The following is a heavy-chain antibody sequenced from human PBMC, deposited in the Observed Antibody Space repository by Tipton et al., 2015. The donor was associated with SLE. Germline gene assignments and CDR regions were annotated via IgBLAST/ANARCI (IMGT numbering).Heavy chain of an antibody. J-gene: IGHJ5*02. V-gene: IGHV4-59*01. Sequence: TLSLTCTVSGGSISSYYWSWIRQPPGKGLEWIGYIYYSGSPNYNPSLKSRVTISVDTSKNQFSLKLSSVTAADTAVYYCARDGYGAGHFTSWGQGTLVTVTS. CDR3: ARDGYGAGHFTS. D-gene: IGHD5-18*01. CDR1: GGSISSYY. CDR2: IYYSGSP.